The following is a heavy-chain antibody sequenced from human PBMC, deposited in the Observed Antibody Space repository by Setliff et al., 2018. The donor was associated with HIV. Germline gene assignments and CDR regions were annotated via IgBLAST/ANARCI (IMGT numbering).Heavy chain of an antibody. D-gene: IGHD3-22*01. CDR2: ISYSGTT. CDR3: VRAIDYSDVVYFYYMDV. Sequence: PSETLSLTCTIFGGSIGTYYWTWIRQTPGKGLQWIGYISYSGTTDYNPSLKSRVTISLDKSENQLSLRLTSVTAADTAVYYCVRAIDYSDVVYFYYMDVWGKGITVTVSS. V-gene: IGHV4-59*01. CDR1: GGSIGTYY. J-gene: IGHJ6*03.